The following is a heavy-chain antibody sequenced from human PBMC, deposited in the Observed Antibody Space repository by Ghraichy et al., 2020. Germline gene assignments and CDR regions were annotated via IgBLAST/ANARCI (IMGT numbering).Heavy chain of an antibody. J-gene: IGHJ3*02. CDR1: GYTLTTYG. CDR3: AKVFWNLGRSFDI. CDR2: ISANNRNT. V-gene: IGHV1-18*04. Sequence: ASVKVSCKASGYTLTTYGITWVRQAPGQGLEWMGWISANNRNTNYAQNLQGRVTMTTDTSTSTAYMELRSLRSDDTAVYYCAKVFWNLGRSFDIWGQGTMVTVSS. D-gene: IGHD1-1*01.